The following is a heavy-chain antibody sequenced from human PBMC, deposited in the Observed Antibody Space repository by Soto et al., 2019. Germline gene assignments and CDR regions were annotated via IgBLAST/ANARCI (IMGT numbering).Heavy chain of an antibody. CDR1: GGTFSSYA. J-gene: IGHJ5*02. V-gene: IGHV1-69*13. CDR3: AGPWDYYDSSGHGFDP. Sequence: SVKVSCKASGGTFSSYAISWVRQAPGQGLEWMGGIIPIFGTANYAQKFQGRVTITADESTSTAYMELSSLRSEDTAVYYCAGPWDYYDSSGHGFDPWGQGTLVTVSS. CDR2: IIPIFGTA. D-gene: IGHD3-22*01.